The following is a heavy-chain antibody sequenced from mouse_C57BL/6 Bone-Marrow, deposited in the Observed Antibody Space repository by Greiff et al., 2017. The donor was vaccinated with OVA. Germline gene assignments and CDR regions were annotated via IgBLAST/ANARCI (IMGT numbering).Heavy chain of an antibody. V-gene: IGHV1-15*01. D-gene: IGHD2-10*02. J-gene: IGHJ2*01. CDR1: GYTFTDYE. Sequence: QVQLQQSGAELVRPGASVTLSCKASGYTFTDYEMHWVKQTPVHGLEWIGALDPETGGTAYNQKFKGKAILTADKSSNTAYMELRSLTSEDSAVYYCKRRDVWYYFDYWGQGTTLTVAS. CDR2: LDPETGGT. CDR3: KRRDVWYYFDY.